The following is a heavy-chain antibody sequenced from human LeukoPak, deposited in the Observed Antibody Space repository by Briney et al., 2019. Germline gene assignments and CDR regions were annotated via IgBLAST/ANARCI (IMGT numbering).Heavy chain of an antibody. CDR2: IYHSGST. CDR3: ARVLTYYDILTGYYKAGYFDY. Sequence: SETLSLTCAVSGGSISSSNWWSGVRQPPGKGLEWIGEIYHSGSTNYNPSLKSRVTISVDKSKNQFSLKLSSVTAADTAVYYCARVLTYYDILTGYYKAGYFDYWGQGTLVTVSS. CDR1: GGSISSSNW. V-gene: IGHV4-4*02. D-gene: IGHD3-9*01. J-gene: IGHJ4*02.